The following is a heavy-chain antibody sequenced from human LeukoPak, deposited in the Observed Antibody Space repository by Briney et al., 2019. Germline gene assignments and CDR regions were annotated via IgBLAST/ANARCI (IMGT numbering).Heavy chain of an antibody. J-gene: IGHJ5*01. CDR2: INPNSGGT. V-gene: IGHV1-2*02. Sequence: GASVKVSCKASGYTFTGYYMHWVRQAPRQGLEWMGWINPNSGGTNYAQNFQGRVTMTRDTSISTAYMELSRLRSDDTAVYYCARNYYYGSGSYYWFDYWGQGTLVTVSS. CDR3: ARNYYYGSGSYYWFDY. CDR1: GYTFTGYY. D-gene: IGHD3-10*01.